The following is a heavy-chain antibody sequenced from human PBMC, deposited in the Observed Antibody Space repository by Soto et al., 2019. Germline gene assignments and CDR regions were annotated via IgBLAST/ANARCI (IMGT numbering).Heavy chain of an antibody. D-gene: IGHD6-13*01. J-gene: IGHJ5*02. CDR3: VRRHVSATGIDWFDP. V-gene: IGHV1-8*01. Sequence: ASVKVSCKASGYTFTSYDINWVRQATGQGLEWMGWMNPNSGNTGYAQKFQGRVTMTRNTSISTAYMELSSLRSEDTAVYYCVRRHVSATGIDWFDPWGQVTLVTVSS. CDR2: MNPNSGNT. CDR1: GYTFTSYD.